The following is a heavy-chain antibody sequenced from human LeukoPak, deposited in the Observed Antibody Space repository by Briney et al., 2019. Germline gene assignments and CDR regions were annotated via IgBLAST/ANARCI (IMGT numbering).Heavy chain of an antibody. CDR2: IYYSGST. Sequence: PSETLSLTCTVSGGSISSYYWSWIRQPPGKGLEWIGYIYYSGSTNYNPSLKSRVTISVDTSKNQFSLKLSSVTAADTAVYYCARAGRASIVATIRPYYYYMDVWGKGTTVTISS. CDR1: GGSISSYY. V-gene: IGHV4-59*01. D-gene: IGHD5-12*01. J-gene: IGHJ6*03. CDR3: ARAGRASIVATIRPYYYYMDV.